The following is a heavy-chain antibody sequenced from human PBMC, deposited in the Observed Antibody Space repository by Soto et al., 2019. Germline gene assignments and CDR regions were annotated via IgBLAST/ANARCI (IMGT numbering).Heavy chain of an antibody. Sequence: SETLSLTCTVSVGSVTNSSYYWGWIRQSPGKGLEWIGSVYYRGRSYSKSSVKSRVTISVDTSKNRFSLSLNSVTASDTAVYFCVSQRTTVPTQAYFDYWGPGVLVTVSS. J-gene: IGHJ4*02. D-gene: IGHD4-4*01. CDR3: VSQRTTVPTQAYFDY. CDR2: VYYRGRS. V-gene: IGHV4-39*01. CDR1: VGSVTNSSYY.